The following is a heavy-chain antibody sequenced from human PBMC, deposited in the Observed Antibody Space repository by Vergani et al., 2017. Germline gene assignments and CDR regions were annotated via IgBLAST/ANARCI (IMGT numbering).Heavy chain of an antibody. Sequence: QVQLVQSGAEVKKPGASVKVSCKVSGYTLTELSMHWVRQAPGKGREWMGGFDPEDGETIDAQKFQGRVTMTEDTSTDTAYMELSSLRAEDTAVYYCATGDRSMVRGVIMSGMDVWGQGTTVTVSS. V-gene: IGHV1-24*01. CDR2: FDPEDGET. CDR1: GYTLTELS. D-gene: IGHD3-10*01. CDR3: ATGDRSMVRGVIMSGMDV. J-gene: IGHJ6*02.